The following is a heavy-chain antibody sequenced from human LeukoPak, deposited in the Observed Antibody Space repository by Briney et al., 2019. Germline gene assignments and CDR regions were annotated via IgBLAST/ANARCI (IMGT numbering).Heavy chain of an antibody. V-gene: IGHV3-30-3*01. J-gene: IGHJ4*02. CDR1: GFTFSSYA. CDR3: AKEGVVPGLPFDY. CDR2: ISYDGSNK. Sequence: GRSLRLSCAASGFTFSSYAMHWVRQAPGKGLEWVAVISYDGSNKYYADSVKGRFTISRDNSKNTLYLQMNSLRAEDTAVYYCAKEGVVPGLPFDYWGQGTLVTVSS. D-gene: IGHD3-10*02.